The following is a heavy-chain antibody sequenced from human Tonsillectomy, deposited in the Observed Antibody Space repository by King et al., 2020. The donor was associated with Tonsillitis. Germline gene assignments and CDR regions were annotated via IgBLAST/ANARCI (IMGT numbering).Heavy chain of an antibody. D-gene: IGHD3-10*01. CDR3: ARQRDYYGSGSFFY. CDR2: IYYSGST. V-gene: IGHV4-39*01. J-gene: IGHJ4*02. CDR1: GGSISSSSYY. Sequence: QLQESGPGLVKPSETLSLTCTVSGGSISSSSYYWGWIRQPPGKGLEWIGSIYYSGSTYYNPSLKSRVTISVDTSKNQFSLKLSSVTAADTAVYYCARQRDYYGSGSFFYWGQGTLVTVSS.